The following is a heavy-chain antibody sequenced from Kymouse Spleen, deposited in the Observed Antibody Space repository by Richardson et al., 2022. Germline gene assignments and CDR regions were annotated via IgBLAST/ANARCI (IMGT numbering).Heavy chain of an antibody. CDR2: ISYDGSNK. Sequence: QVQLVESGGGVVQPGRSLRLSCAASGFTFSSYGMHWVRQAPGKGLEWVAVISYDGSNKYYADSVKGRFTISRDNSKNTLYLQMNSLRAEDTAVYYCAKERRVLLWFGEFYGMDVWGQGTTVTVSS. V-gene: IGHV3-30*18. CDR3: AKERRVLLWFGEFYGMDV. CDR1: GFTFSSYG. J-gene: IGHJ6*02. D-gene: IGHD3-10*01.